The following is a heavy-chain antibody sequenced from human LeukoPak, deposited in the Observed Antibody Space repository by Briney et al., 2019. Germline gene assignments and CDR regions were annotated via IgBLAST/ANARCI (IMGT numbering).Heavy chain of an antibody. CDR1: GFTFSSYG. V-gene: IGHV3-30*02. CDR2: IRYDGSNK. Sequence: PGGSLRLSCAASGFTFSSYGMHWVRQAPGKGLEWVAFIRYDGSNKYYADSVKGRFTISRDNSKNTLYLQMNSLRAEDTAVYYCANPPAAVPYYYYYMDVWGKGTTVTVSS. J-gene: IGHJ6*03. CDR3: ANPPAAVPYYYYYMDV. D-gene: IGHD2-2*01.